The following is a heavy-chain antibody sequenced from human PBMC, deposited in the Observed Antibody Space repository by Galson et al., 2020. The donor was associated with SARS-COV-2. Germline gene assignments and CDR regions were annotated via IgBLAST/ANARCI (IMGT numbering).Heavy chain of an antibody. Sequence: GGSLRLSCAGSGFTLSDHFMDWVRQAPGTGLEWVGRTKNKAKSYVTQYAASVKGRFTISRDDSKNSLYLQMNSLKTEDTAVYYCARGHSEVAGDSDFDPWPGNPGHRLL. CDR2: TKNKAKSYVT. CDR3: ARGHSEVAGDSDFDP. J-gene: IGHJ5*02. V-gene: IGHV3-72*01. D-gene: IGHD6-19*01. CDR1: GFTLSDHF.